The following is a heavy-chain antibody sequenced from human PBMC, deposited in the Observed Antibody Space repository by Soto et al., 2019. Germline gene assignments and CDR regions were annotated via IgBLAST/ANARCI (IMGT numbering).Heavy chain of an antibody. CDR2: VYYSGGA. D-gene: IGHD2-21*02. J-gene: IGHJ6*02. Sequence: SETLSLTCTVSGGSISGYYWSWIRQPPGKXLEWIGNVYYSGGAKYNPSVKRRVSISVDTSKNQFSLNLSSVTAADTAVYYCTRDGDGRMTTNPYYYYGMDVWGPGITATVS. CDR3: TRDGDGRMTTNPYYYYGMDV. V-gene: IGHV4-59*01. CDR1: GGSISGYY.